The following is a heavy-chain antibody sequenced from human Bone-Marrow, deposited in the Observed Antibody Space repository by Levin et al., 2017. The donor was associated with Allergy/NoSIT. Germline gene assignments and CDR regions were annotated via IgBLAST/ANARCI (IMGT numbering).Heavy chain of an antibody. J-gene: IGHJ4*02. Sequence: GASVKVSCKTSGYSFSGYYLHWVRQAPGQGLEWMGRFNPHSGGTDHTQKFRGRVTMTGDSSTSTAYMQLSSLTSDDTAVYYCARDTDFDSWGQGTLVTVSS. V-gene: IGHV1-2*06. CDR3: ARDTDFDS. CDR2: FNPHSGGT. CDR1: GYSFSGYY.